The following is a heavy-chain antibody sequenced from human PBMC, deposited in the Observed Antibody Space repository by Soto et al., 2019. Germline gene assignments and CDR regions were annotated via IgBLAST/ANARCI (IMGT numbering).Heavy chain of an antibody. CDR3: ARDGQYRTDGFDI. J-gene: IGHJ3*02. V-gene: IGHV3-23*01. D-gene: IGHD5-12*01. CDR2: LSRGGGST. CDR1: GFTFSSHG. Sequence: EAQLLESGGGSVQPGGSLRLSCAASGFTFSSHGMSWIRQAPGKGLEWISGLSRGGGSTYYVDSVKGRFTISRDNAKNSLDLIMTSLRVEDTALYYCARDGQYRTDGFDIWGQGTMVTVSS.